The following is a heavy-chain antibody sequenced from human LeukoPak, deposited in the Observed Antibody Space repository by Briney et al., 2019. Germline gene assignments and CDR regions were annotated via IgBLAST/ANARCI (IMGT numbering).Heavy chain of an antibody. D-gene: IGHD3-22*01. CDR1: GGTFSSYA. V-gene: IGHV1-69*04. CDR3: ARVGSGAYDSSGYKGPIDY. CDR2: IIPILGIA. Sequence: SVKVSCKASGGTFSSYAISWVRQAPGQGLEWMGRIIPILGIANYAQKFQGRVTITADKSTSTAYMELSSLRSEDTAAYYCARVGSGAYDSSGYKGPIDYWGQGTLVTVSS. J-gene: IGHJ4*02.